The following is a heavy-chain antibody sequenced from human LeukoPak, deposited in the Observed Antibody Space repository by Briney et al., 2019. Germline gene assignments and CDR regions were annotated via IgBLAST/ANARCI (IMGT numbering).Heavy chain of an antibody. J-gene: IGHJ4*02. V-gene: IGHV4-59*01. Sequence: SETLSLTCTVSGGSISSYYWSWIRQPPGKGLEWIGYIYYSGSTNYNPSLKSRVTISVDTSKNQFSLKLSSVTAADTAMYYCARRGPDTAMVHYWGQGTLVTVSS. CDR2: IYYSGST. CDR3: ARRGPDTAMVHY. CDR1: GGSISSYY. D-gene: IGHD5-18*01.